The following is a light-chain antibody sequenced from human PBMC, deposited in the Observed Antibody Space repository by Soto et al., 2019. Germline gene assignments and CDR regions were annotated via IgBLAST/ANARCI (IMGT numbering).Light chain of an antibody. J-gene: IGKJ4*01. V-gene: IGKV3-20*01. CDR3: QQYGSSSLT. CDR2: GES. CDR1: QSVSSSY. Sequence: EIVLTQSPGTLSLSPGERATLSCRASQSVSSSYLAWYQQKPGQAPRLLIYGESSRATGIPDRFSGSGSGTDFTLTIIRLEPEDFVVYYCQQYGSSSLTFGGGTKVEIK.